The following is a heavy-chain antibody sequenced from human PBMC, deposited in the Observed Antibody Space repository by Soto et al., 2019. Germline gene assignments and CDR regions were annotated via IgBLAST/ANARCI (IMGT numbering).Heavy chain of an antibody. CDR2: ISGSGGST. J-gene: IGHJ3*02. D-gene: IGHD2-8*01. CDR3: AKDPNLPPSLMVYAIPNDAFDI. CDR1: GFTFSSYA. Sequence: GGSLRLSCAASGFTFSSYAMSWVRQAPGKGLEWVSAISGSGGSTYYADSVKGRFTISRDNSKNTLYLQMNSLRAEDTAVYYCAKDPNLPPSLMVYAIPNDAFDIWGQGTMVTVSS. V-gene: IGHV3-23*01.